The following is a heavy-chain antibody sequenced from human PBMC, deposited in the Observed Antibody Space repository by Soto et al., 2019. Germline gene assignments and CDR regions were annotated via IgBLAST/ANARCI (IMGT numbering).Heavy chain of an antibody. CDR2: LDQSGGT. D-gene: IGHD3-22*01. Sequence: QVQLQQWGAGLLKASETLSLTCAVVGDSLRGQSWNWIRQSPGKGLEWIGELDQSGGTNYNPSLKSRAIISDDTSKNQFSLTLTSVTAADTAVYYCARGGSGYTWFNEFWGQGTLVTVSS. CDR3: ARGGSGYTWFNEF. V-gene: IGHV4-34*01. J-gene: IGHJ4*02. CDR1: GDSLRGQS.